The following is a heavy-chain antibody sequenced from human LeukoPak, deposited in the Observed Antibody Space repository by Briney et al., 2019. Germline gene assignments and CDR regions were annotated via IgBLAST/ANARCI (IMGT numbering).Heavy chain of an antibody. J-gene: IGHJ3*02. V-gene: IGHV3-21*01. CDR2: INRRRNYK. D-gene: IGHD1-26*01. CDR1: GFSFSTYN. CDR3: AREDSIVRATSAFDI. Sequence: GGSLRLSCATSGFSFSTYNMNWVRQAPGKGREWVASINRRRNYKYYADSVKGRFTISRDNAKNSLFLQMNSLRPEDTAVYYWAREDSIVRATSAFDIWGEGTMVTLSS.